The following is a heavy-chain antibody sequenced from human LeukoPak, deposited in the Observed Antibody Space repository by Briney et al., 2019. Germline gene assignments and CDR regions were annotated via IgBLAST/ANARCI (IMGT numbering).Heavy chain of an antibody. D-gene: IGHD5-18*01. CDR2: INSDGSST. Sequence: GGSLRLSCAASGSTFSNYWMHWVRQAPGKGLVWVSRINSDGSSTTYADSVKGRFTISRDNGQNTLYLRMNSLRAEDTAVYYCAREGRGYSYAFEYWGQGTLVTVSS. CDR1: GSTFSNYW. J-gene: IGHJ4*02. CDR3: AREGRGYSYAFEY. V-gene: IGHV3-74*01.